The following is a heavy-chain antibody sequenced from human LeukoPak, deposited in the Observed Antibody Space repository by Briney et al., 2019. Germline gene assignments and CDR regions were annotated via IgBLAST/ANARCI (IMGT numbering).Heavy chain of an antibody. J-gene: IGHJ4*02. V-gene: IGHV3-64D*09. CDR1: GFTLSNYA. D-gene: IGHD5-24*01. CDR3: VCRDEGGY. CDR2: LDKNGIGR. Sequence: PGGSLRLSCSASGFTLSNYAMHWVRQAPGKGLEYASALDKNGIGRYYADSVKGRFTISRDNSKNTLYLQMSSLRIEDTAVYYCVCRDEGGYWGQGIQVTVSS.